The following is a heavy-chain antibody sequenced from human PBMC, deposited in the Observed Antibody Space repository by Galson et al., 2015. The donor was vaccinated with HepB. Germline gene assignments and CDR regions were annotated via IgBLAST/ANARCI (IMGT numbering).Heavy chain of an antibody. V-gene: IGHV4-39*01. J-gene: IGHJ4*02. CDR1: GGSISSSSYY. Sequence: ETLSLTCAVSGGSISSSSYYWAWIRQPPGTRLEWIGNIYSTGNTYYNPSLESRITISVDTSKNRFSLKVTSVTAADTAIYYCARVRDTAVPKADYWGQGTLVTASS. CDR2: IYSTGNT. D-gene: IGHD5-18*01. CDR3: ARVRDTAVPKADY.